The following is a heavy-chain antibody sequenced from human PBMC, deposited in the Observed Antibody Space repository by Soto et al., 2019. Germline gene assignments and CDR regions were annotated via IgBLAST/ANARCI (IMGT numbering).Heavy chain of an antibody. V-gene: IGHV1-69*18. CDR2: LAPISGSP. CDR3: ARIGVGSRR. J-gene: IGHJ3*01. CDR1: GDTFSHYV. Sequence: VQMVQSGAEVKEPGSSVKVSCTYSGDTFSHYVMSWVRQAPGQGLEWMGSLAPISGSPNYAERFEGRLTISADASTSTMYMELRSLKYADTAVYYCARIGVGSRRWGQATMST. D-gene: IGHD1-26*01.